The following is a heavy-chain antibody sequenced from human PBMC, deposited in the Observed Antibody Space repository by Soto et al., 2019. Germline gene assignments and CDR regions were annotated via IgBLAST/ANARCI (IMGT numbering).Heavy chain of an antibody. J-gene: IGHJ4*02. CDR2: IFHDGTA. CDR1: GVSISSGNW. V-gene: IGHV4-4*01. D-gene: IGHD2-8*01. Sequence: ATLSLTVAVSGVSISSGNWWTWVRQTPQRGLEYIGEIFHDGTANYYPSFERRVAISVDTSKNQFSLKLTSVTAADTAIYFCARLVYDTRLNYMYFDFWGQGALVTVSS. CDR3: ARLVYDTRLNYMYFDF.